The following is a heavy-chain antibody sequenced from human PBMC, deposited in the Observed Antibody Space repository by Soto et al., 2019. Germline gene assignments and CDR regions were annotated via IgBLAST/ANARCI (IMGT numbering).Heavy chain of an antibody. CDR2: IYHSGST. D-gene: IGHD2-15*01. J-gene: IGHJ4*02. V-gene: IGHV4-30-2*01. CDR3: ARVLGYCSGGSCSYYFDY. Sequence: PSETLYLTCAVSGGSISSGGYSWSWIRQPPGKGLEWIGYIYHSGSTYYNPSLKSRVTISVDRSKNQFSLKLSSVTAADTAVYYCARVLGYCSGGSCSYYFDYWGQGTLVTVSS. CDR1: GGSISSGGYS.